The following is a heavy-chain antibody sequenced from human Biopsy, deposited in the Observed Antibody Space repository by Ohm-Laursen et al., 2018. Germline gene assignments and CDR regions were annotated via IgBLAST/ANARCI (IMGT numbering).Heavy chain of an antibody. CDR2: ITQSGST. J-gene: IGHJ6*02. CDR3: ARVPLPGIGAAYQGRFLYGMDV. D-gene: IGHD6-13*01. Sequence: SETLSLTWAVYGRSFNGYFWSWIRQPPGKGLEWIGDITQSGSTNYSPSLKSRVTISVDTAKKQFSLSLRSVTAADTAVYYCARVPLPGIGAAYQGRFLYGMDVWGQGTTVSVSS. V-gene: IGHV4-34*01. CDR1: GRSFNGYF.